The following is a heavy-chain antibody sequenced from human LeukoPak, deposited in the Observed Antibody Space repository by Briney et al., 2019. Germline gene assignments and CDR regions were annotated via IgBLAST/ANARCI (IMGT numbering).Heavy chain of an antibody. D-gene: IGHD6-13*01. V-gene: IGHV1-18*01. CDR3: SRDRRVAARWGYYFDY. CDR1: GYTFTSYG. CDR2: ISAYNGNT. Sequence: ASVKVSCKASGYTFTSYGISWMRQAPGQGLEWMGWISAYNGNTNYAQKLQGRVTMTTDTSTSTAYMELTSLRSDDTAVYYCSRDRRVAARWGYYFDYWGQGTLVTVSS. J-gene: IGHJ4*02.